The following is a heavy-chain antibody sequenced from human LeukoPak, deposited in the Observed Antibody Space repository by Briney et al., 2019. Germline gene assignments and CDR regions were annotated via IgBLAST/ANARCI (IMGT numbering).Heavy chain of an antibody. D-gene: IGHD5-12*01. CDR2: IIPIFGTA. Sequence: GASVKVSCKASGGAFSSYGISWVRQAPGQGLEWMGGIIPIFGTANYAQKFQGRVTITADESTSTAYMELSSLRSEDTAVYYCARFRIGYSGYDLMRFDYWGQGTLVTVSS. CDR3: ARFRIGYSGYDLMRFDY. CDR1: GGAFSSYG. V-gene: IGHV1-69*13. J-gene: IGHJ4*02.